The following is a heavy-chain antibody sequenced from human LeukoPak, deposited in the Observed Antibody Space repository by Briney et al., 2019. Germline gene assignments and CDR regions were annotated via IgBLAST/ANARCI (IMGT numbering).Heavy chain of an antibody. J-gene: IGHJ4*02. D-gene: IGHD6-13*01. Sequence: GGSLRLSCAASGFTFSSYSMSWVRQAPGKGLEWVSSISSSSYIYYADSVKGRLTISRDNAKNSLYLQMNSLRAEDTAVYYCARDLVAAAGSFDYWGQGTLVTVSS. CDR3: ARDLVAAAGSFDY. CDR2: ISSSSYI. V-gene: IGHV3-21*01. CDR1: GFTFSSYS.